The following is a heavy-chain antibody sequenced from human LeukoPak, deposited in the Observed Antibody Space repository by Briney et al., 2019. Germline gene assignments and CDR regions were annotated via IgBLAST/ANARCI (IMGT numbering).Heavy chain of an antibody. D-gene: IGHD6-19*01. CDR2: IKQDGSEK. J-gene: IGHJ4*02. V-gene: IGHV3-7*01. CDR3: ARGGRAVAGPYFDY. CDR1: GFTLNTYW. Sequence: PGGPLRLSCAASGFTLNTYWMTWVRQAPGKGLEWVANIKQDGSEKYYVDSVKGRFTVSRDNAKGSLFLQMNGLRAADTAVYYCARGGRAVAGPYFDYWRQGTLVTVSS.